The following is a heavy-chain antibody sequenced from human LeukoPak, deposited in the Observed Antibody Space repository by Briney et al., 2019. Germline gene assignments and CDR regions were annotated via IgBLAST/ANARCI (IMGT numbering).Heavy chain of an antibody. V-gene: IGHV5-51*01. J-gene: IGHJ4*02. CDR3: ARPDSTGYYTD. CDR1: GFSFTNYW. CDR2: INPGDSDT. Sequence: GESLQISCNASGFSFTNYWIAWVRPMPGKGPEWMAIINPGDSDTRYSPSFQGQVTISADKSINTAYLQWSSLKASDTAIYYCARPDSTGYYTDWGQGTLVTVSS. D-gene: IGHD3-22*01.